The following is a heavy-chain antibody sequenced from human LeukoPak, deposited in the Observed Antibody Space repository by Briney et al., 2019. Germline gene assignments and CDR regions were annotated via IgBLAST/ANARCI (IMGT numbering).Heavy chain of an antibody. D-gene: IGHD6-19*01. J-gene: IGHJ4*02. V-gene: IGHV4-39*01. CDR3: ARHRLPTRYSSGHFDY. Sequence: SETLSLTCTVSGGSISSSSYYWGWIRQPPGKGLEWIGSIYYSGSTYYNPSLKSRVTISVDTSKNQFSLKLSSVTAADTAVYYCARHRLPTRYSSGHFDYWGQGTLVTVSS. CDR1: GGSISSSSYY. CDR2: IYYSGST.